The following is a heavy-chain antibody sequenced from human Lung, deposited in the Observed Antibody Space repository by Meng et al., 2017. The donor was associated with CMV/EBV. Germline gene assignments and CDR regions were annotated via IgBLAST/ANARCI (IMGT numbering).Heavy chain of an antibody. Sequence: TCSGPGGYISRGGYYWIWSRQPPGKGLEWIGYVHFSGSSYYTPSLQSRITISVDTSKSQFSLRLNSVTTADTAVYYCARAYPSFFFDSWGQGTLVTVSS. D-gene: IGHD3-16*02. CDR1: GGYISRGGYY. CDR2: VHFSGSS. CDR3: ARAYPSFFFDS. J-gene: IGHJ4*02. V-gene: IGHV4-30-4*01.